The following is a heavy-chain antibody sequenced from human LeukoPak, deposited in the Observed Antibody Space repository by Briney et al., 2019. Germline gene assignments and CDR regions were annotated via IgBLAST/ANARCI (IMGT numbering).Heavy chain of an antibody. CDR3: ARQGHHDNIGYSYFEH. D-gene: IGHD3-22*01. J-gene: IGHJ1*01. Sequence: RSGGSLRLSCAASGFTFSSYGMHWVRQAPGKGLEWVAGISYDGNKKFYADSVKGRFTISRDNSKNTLNLQMSSLRAEDTAVYYCARQGHHDNIGYSYFEHWGQGTLVTVSS. V-gene: IGHV3-30*03. CDR2: ISYDGNKK. CDR1: GFTFSSYG.